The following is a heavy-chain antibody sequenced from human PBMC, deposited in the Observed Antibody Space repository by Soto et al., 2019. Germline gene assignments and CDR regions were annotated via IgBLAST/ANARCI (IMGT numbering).Heavy chain of an antibody. V-gene: IGHV4-59*01. CDR1: GGSISSYY. D-gene: IGHD3-10*01. Sequence: NPSETLSLTCTVSGGSISSYYWSWIRQPPGKGLEWIGYIYYSGSTNYNPSLKSRVTISVDTSKNQFSLKLSSVTAADTAVYYCARGLGGSGSYYNGNNWFDPWGQGTLVTVSS. CDR3: ARGLGGSGSYYNGNNWFDP. CDR2: IYYSGST. J-gene: IGHJ5*02.